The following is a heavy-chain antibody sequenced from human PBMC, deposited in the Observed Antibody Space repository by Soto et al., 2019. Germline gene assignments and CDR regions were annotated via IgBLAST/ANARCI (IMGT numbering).Heavy chain of an antibody. D-gene: IGHD3-3*01. CDR1: GYNFTTCG. J-gene: IGHJ4*02. CDR3: ARDRSIKIFGVVTAGGYFDY. CDR2: ISAYNDNT. Sequence: SVQISSSASGYNFTTCGISWVRQPPAQGLVGMGWISAYNDNTNYAHKLQGRGTMTTDQSPSTAYVELRSLRADDTAVYYCARDRSIKIFGVVTAGGYFDYWGQGTLVTVSS. V-gene: IGHV1-18*01.